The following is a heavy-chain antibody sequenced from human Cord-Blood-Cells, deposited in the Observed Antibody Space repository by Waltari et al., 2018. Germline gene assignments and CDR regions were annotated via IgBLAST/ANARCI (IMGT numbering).Heavy chain of an antibody. J-gene: IGHJ4*02. CDR2: IDYSGST. CDR1: GGPVSSGSYY. V-gene: IGHV4-61*01. Sequence: QVQLQESGPGLVKPSETLSLPCTVSGGPVSSGSYYGSWIRQRPGKGLEWIGYIDYSGSTNYNPCLKSRVNISVDTSKSQFSLKLSAVTAADTAVYYCARPWDYWGQGTLVTVSS. CDR3: ARPWDY.